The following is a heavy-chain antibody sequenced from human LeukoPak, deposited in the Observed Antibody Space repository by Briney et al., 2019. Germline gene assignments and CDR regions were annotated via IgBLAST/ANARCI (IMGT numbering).Heavy chain of an antibody. CDR3: ARSAAGLSYGMDV. D-gene: IGHD6-13*01. V-gene: IGHV4-39*01. CDR2: IYYSGTS. CDR1: GVSISSSSHF. J-gene: IGHJ6*02. Sequence: PSETLSLTCTVSGVSISSSSHFWGWIRQPPRKGLEWIGAIYYSGTSYYKPSLKGRVTISVDTSKSQLSLKLSSVTAADTAVYFCARSAAGLSYGMDVCGQGTTVTVSS.